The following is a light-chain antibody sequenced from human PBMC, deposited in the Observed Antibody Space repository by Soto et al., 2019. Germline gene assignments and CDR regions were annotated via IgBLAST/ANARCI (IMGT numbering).Light chain of an antibody. CDR2: ESS. Sequence: EIVLTQSPATLSLSPGERATLSCRASQSVGTSLAWYQQKSGQSPRLLFYESSNRATYIPARFSASGSGTDFTLTISGLEPEDFAVYHCQQRGVWPLTFGGGTKVDI. CDR1: QSVGTS. V-gene: IGKV3-11*01. J-gene: IGKJ4*01. CDR3: QQRGVWPLT.